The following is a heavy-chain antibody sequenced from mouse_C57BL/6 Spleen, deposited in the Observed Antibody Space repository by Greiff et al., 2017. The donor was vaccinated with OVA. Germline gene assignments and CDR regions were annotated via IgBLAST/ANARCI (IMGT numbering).Heavy chain of an antibody. CDR3: ARGPLPFAY. D-gene: IGHD5-1*01. V-gene: IGHV2-2*01. Sequence: VQLVESGPGLVQPSQSLSITCTVSGFSFTSYGVHWVRQSPGKGLEWLGVIWSGGSTDYNAAFISSLSISKDNSKSQVFFKMNSLQADDTAIYYCARGPLPFAYWGQGTLVTVSA. CDR2: IWSGGST. J-gene: IGHJ3*01. CDR1: GFSFTSYG.